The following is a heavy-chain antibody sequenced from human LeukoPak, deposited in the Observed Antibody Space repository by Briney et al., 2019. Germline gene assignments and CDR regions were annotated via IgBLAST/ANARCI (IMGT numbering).Heavy chain of an antibody. J-gene: IGHJ4*02. CDR3: AKSSWPRFEN. Sequence: GGSLRLSCAVSGFTVSSNYMSWVRQAPGEGLEWVSVIYSGGSTYYADSVKGRFTISRDNSKNTLYLQMKSLRAEDTAVYYCAKSSWPRFENWGQGTLVTVSS. CDR1: GFTVSSNY. V-gene: IGHV3-53*01. CDR2: IYSGGST.